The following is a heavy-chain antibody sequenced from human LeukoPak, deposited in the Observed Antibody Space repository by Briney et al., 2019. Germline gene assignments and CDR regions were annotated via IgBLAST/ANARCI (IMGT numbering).Heavy chain of an antibody. CDR1: GGSILSTNW. CDR3: ARESGAFSPFGF. D-gene: IGHD1-26*01. V-gene: IGHV4-4*02. J-gene: IGHJ4*02. CDR2: AHLSGAS. Sequence: SETLSLTCAVSGGSILSTNWWSWVRQPPGKGLEWIGEAHLSGASNYNPSLKSRVSMSIDKSRNHLSLELTSVTAADTAIYYCARESGAFSPFGFWGQGTLVTVSS.